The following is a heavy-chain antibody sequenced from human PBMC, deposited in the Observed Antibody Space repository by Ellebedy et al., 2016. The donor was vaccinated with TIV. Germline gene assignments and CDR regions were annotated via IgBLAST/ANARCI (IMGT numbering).Heavy chain of an antibody. Sequence: GGSLRLSCAASGFTFSSYAMSWVRQAPGKGLEWVSGITGGGSTAYADSVKGRFTISRDNSKNTLNLQMNSLRAEDTAVYYCAKGFPPNYYESGGIDLYWGQGTLVTVSS. CDR2: ITGGGST. CDR1: GFTFSSYA. CDR3: AKGFPPNYYESGGIDLY. J-gene: IGHJ4*02. V-gene: IGHV3-23*01. D-gene: IGHD3-10*01.